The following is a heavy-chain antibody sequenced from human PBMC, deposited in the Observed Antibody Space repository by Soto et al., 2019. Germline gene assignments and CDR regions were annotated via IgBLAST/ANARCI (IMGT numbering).Heavy chain of an antibody. Sequence: QVQLVESGGGLVEPGGSLRLSCAASGFTLSDYYMSWIRQAPGKGLEWVSYISSNTRYTNYADSVKGRFTISKDNAKKSLYLQMSSLRVEDTAVYYCARHKLYGLGTGAGYGVDVWGQGTTVTVSS. CDR2: ISSNTRYT. J-gene: IGHJ6*02. CDR1: GFTLSDYY. V-gene: IGHV3-11*05. D-gene: IGHD3-10*01. CDR3: ARHKLYGLGTGAGYGVDV.